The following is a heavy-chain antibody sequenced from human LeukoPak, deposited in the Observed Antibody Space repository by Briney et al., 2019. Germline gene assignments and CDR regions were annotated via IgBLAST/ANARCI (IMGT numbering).Heavy chain of an antibody. V-gene: IGHV3-7*04. CDR1: GFTFSTNW. J-gene: IGHJ4*02. CDR2: IKQDGSES. CDR3: ARARDAAFDY. Sequence: GGSLRLSCAASGFTFSTNWMTWVRQAPGKGLEWVANIKQDGSESYYVDSVKGRFTISRDNAKNSLYLQMNSLRAEDTAVYYCARARDAAFDYWGQGILVTVSS. D-gene: IGHD6-13*01.